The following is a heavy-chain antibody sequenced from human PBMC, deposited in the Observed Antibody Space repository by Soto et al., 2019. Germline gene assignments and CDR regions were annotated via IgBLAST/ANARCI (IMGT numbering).Heavy chain of an antibody. CDR3: ARVRIAARTGAYGMDV. Sequence: LSLTCTVSGGSISSYYWSWIRQPAGKGLEWIGRIYTSGSTNYNPSLKSRVTMSVDTSKNQFSLKLSSVTAADTAVYYCARVRIAARTGAYGMDVWGQGTTVTVSS. J-gene: IGHJ6*02. V-gene: IGHV4-4*07. CDR1: GGSISSYY. CDR2: IYTSGST. D-gene: IGHD6-6*01.